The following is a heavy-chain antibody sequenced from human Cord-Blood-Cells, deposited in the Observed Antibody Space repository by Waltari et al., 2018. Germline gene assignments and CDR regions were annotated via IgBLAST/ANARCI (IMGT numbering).Heavy chain of an antibody. D-gene: IGHD6-6*01. Sequence: QVQLVQSGAEVKKPGSSVKVSCKASGGTFRSYAISWVRQAPGQGLAWRGGIIPIFGTANYAQKFQGRFTSTADESTSTAYMELSSLRAEDTAVYYCARDSSSDISDAFDIWGQGTMVTVSS. CDR3: ARDSSSDISDAFDI. CDR2: IIPIFGTA. V-gene: IGHV1-69*01. J-gene: IGHJ3*02. CDR1: GGTFRSYA.